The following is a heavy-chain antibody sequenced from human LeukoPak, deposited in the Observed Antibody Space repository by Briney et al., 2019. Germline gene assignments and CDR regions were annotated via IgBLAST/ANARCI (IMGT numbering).Heavy chain of an antibody. CDR1: GFTFSSYS. CDR2: ISSSSSTI. D-gene: IGHD3-10*01. J-gene: IGHJ4*02. V-gene: IGHV3-48*04. CDR3: ARDPSITMVRGVPDY. Sequence: GGSLRLSCAASGFTFSSYSMNWVRQAPGKGLEWVSYISSSSSTIYYADSVKGRFTISRDNAKNSLYLQMNSLRAEDTAVYYCARDPSITMVRGVPDYWGQGTLVTVSS.